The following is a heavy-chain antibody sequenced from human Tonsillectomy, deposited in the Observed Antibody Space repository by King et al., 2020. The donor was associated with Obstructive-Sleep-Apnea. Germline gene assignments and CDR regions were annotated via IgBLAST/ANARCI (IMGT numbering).Heavy chain of an antibody. CDR3: ARLVDEYGDYVNWFFDL. J-gene: IGHJ2*01. D-gene: IGHD4-17*01. V-gene: IGHV3-48*02. Sequence: QLVESGGVLVQPGGSLRLSCVASGFTFSSYSMNWVSQAPGKGLEWDSHITSDGSTRFSADSVKGRFTISRDNVNNSLYLQMNSLRDEDTAIYYCARLVDEYGDYVNWFFDLWGRGTLVTVSS. CDR1: GFTFSSYS. CDR2: ITSDGSTR.